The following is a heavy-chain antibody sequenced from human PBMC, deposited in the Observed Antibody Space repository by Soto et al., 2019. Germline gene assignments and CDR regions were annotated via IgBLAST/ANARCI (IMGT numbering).Heavy chain of an antibody. V-gene: IGHV3-33*06. Sequence: GGSLRRSCAASGFIFSHDSMYWVSQAPGNGLEWVSVIWHDGSRKYYADSVKGRLTISRDNSKTTLYLQMNSLRAEETAVYYCGKYHGIGYLNLWGQAVLVTVSS. J-gene: IGHJ1*01. CDR3: GKYHGIGYLNL. D-gene: IGHD1-26*01. CDR2: IWHDGSRK. CDR1: GFIFSHDS.